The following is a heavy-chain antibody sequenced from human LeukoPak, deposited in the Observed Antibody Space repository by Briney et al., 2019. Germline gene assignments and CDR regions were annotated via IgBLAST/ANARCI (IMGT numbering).Heavy chain of an antibody. Sequence: PGGSLRLSCAASGFTFTTYWMSWVRQAPGKGLEWVANIKQDGTEKFYVDSVKGRFTISRDNAKTSLYLQIINLRADDTAVYYCARDLGPHRSLPNSGAFDIWGQGTMVTVSS. CDR1: GFTFTTYW. CDR3: ARDLGPHRSLPNSGAFDI. J-gene: IGHJ3*02. CDR2: IKQDGTEK. V-gene: IGHV3-7*01. D-gene: IGHD1-26*01.